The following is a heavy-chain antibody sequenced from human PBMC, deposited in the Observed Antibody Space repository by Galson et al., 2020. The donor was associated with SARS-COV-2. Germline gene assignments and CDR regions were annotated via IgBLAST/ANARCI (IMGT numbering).Heavy chain of an antibody. CDR2: IYYSGST. D-gene: IGHD5-18*01. V-gene: IGHV4-39*01. CDR3: ARGLQIQLWSRDNWFDP. CDR1: GGPISSSSYY. J-gene: IGHJ5*02. Sequence: SETLSLTCNVSGGPISSSSYYWGWIRQPPGKGLEWIGSIYYSGSTYYNPSLKSRVTISVDTSKNQFSLKLSSVTAADTAVYYCARGLQIQLWSRDNWFDPWGQGTLVTVSS.